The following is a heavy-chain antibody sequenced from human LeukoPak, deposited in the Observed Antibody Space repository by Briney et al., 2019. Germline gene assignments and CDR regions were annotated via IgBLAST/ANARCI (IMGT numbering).Heavy chain of an antibody. Sequence: GGSLRLSCGASSFTFSSYVMSWVRQAPGKGLEWVSAISGSGGSTYYADSVKGRFTISRDNSKNTLYLQMNSLRAEDTAVYYCAKAAESSGGSCYRPSDYWGQGTLVTVSS. V-gene: IGHV3-23*01. CDR3: AKAAESSGGSCYRPSDY. J-gene: IGHJ4*02. CDR1: SFTFSSYV. D-gene: IGHD2-15*01. CDR2: ISGSGGST.